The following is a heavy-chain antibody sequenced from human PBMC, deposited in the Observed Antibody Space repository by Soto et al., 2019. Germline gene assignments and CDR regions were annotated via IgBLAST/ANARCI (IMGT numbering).Heavy chain of an antibody. J-gene: IGHJ4*02. CDR2: ISYDGSNK. D-gene: IGHD2-2*01. CDR3: ARFCISTSCYASFDY. V-gene: IGHV3-30-3*01. CDR1: GFTFSSYA. Sequence: GGSLRLSCAASGFTFSSYAMHWVRQAPGKGLEWVAVISYDGSNKYYADSVKGRFTISRDNSKNTLYLQMNSLRAEDTAVYYCARFCISTSCYASFDYWGQGTLVTVSS.